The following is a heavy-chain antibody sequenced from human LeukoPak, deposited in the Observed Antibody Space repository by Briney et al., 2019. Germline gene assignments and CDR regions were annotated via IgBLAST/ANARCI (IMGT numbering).Heavy chain of an antibody. Sequence: PSETLSLTCAVYGGSFSGYYWSWIRQPPGKGLEWIGEIHHSGSTNYNPSLKSRVTISVDTSKNQFSLKLSSVTAADTAVYYCARLHSSGWPGYYYYFMDVWGKGTTVTVSS. CDR1: GGSFSGYY. V-gene: IGHV4-34*01. J-gene: IGHJ6*03. D-gene: IGHD6-19*01. CDR2: IHHSGST. CDR3: ARLHSSGWPGYYYYFMDV.